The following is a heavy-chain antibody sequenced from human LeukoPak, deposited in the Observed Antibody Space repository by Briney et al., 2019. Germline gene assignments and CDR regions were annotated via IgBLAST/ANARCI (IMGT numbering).Heavy chain of an antibody. V-gene: IGHV3-21*01. CDR2: ISSTSSYT. CDR3: ARGAEIVVVTAIHY. Sequence: GGSLRLSCAASGFTFSSYAMSWVRQAPGKGLEWVSSISSTSSYTYYADSVKGRFTISRDNAKHSLYLQMNSLRAEDTAVYYCARGAEIVVVTAIHYWGQGTLVTVSS. CDR1: GFTFSSYA. J-gene: IGHJ4*02. D-gene: IGHD2-21*02.